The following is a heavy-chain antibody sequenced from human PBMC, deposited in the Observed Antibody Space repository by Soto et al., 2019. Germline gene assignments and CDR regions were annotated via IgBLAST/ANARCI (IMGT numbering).Heavy chain of an antibody. J-gene: IGHJ6*02. CDR1: GGSFSGYY. CDR2: INHSGST. Sequence: PSETLSLTCAVYGGSFSGYYWSWIRQPPGKGLEWIGEINHSGSTNYNPSLKSRVTISVDTSKDQFSLKLSSVTAADTAVYYCARGRGKNYYYYGMDVWGQGTTVTVSS. V-gene: IGHV4-34*01. CDR3: ARGRGKNYYYYGMDV.